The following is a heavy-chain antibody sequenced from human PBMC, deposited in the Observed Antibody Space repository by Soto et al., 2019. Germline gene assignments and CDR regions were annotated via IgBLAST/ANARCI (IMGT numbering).Heavy chain of an antibody. Sequence: SETLSLTCTVSGGSISSSSYYWGWIRQPPGKGLEWIGSIYYSGSTYYNPSLKSRVTISVDTSKNQFSLKLSSVTAADTAVYYCARVVTLTYYYYYYMDVWGKGTTVTVSS. D-gene: IGHD3-22*01. J-gene: IGHJ6*03. V-gene: IGHV4-39*01. CDR2: IYYSGST. CDR1: GGSISSSSYY. CDR3: ARVVTLTYYYYYYMDV.